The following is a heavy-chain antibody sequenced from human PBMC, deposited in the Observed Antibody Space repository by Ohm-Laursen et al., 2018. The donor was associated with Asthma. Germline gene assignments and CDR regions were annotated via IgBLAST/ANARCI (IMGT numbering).Heavy chain of an antibody. CDR3: ARGEEDY. CDR1: GFTFSSYG. V-gene: IGHV3-30*03. J-gene: IGHJ4*02. CDR2: ISYDGSNK. Sequence: RSLRLSCAASGFTFSSYGMHWVRQAPGKGLEWVAVISYDGSNKYYADSVKGRFTISRDNSKNTLYLQMNSLRAEDTAVYYCARGEEDYWGQGTLVTVS.